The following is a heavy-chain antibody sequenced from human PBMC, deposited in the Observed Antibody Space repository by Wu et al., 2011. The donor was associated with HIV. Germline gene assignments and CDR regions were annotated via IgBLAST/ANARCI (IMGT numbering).Heavy chain of an antibody. CDR3: ATDPTIVGEG. CDR2: IIPMFNTA. D-gene: IGHD2/OR15-2a*01. CDR1: GGSFSSYA. J-gene: IGHJ1*01. V-gene: IGHV1-69*14. Sequence: QVQVVQSGAEVKKPGSSVKVSCKAPGGSFSSYAVSWVRLAPGQGLEWMGRIIPMFNTANYAQNFQSRLTLTADKSTSTAYMELSSLRSEDTAVYYCATDPTIVGEGWGQGTRVDRLL.